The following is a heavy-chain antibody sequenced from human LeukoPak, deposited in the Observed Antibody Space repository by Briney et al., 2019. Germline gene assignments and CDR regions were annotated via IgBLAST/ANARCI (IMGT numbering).Heavy chain of an antibody. V-gene: IGHV2-70*04. D-gene: IGHD3-22*01. CDR1: GFSLSTRGMR. CDR3: ARKSSGYYFDY. CDR2: IDWDDEK. Sequence: KESGPALVKPPQTLTLTCTFSGFSLSTRGMRVSWIRQPPGKALEWLARIDWDDEKFYSTSLKTRLTISKDTSKNQVVLTMTNMDPVDTATYYCARKSSGYYFDYWGQGTLVTVSS. J-gene: IGHJ4*02.